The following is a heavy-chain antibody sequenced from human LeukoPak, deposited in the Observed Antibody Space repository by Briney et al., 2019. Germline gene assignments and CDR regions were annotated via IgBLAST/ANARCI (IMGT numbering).Heavy chain of an antibody. V-gene: IGHV4-31*03. CDR2: IYYSGST. J-gene: IGHJ5*02. Sequence: SETLSLTCTVSGGSISSGGYYWSWIRQHPGKGLEWIGYIYYSGSTYYNPSLKSRVTMSVDTSKNQFSLKLSSVTAADTAVYYCARDPSYGSGRNWFDPWGQGTLVTVSS. CDR3: ARDPSYGSGRNWFDP. D-gene: IGHD3-10*01. CDR1: GGSISSGGYY.